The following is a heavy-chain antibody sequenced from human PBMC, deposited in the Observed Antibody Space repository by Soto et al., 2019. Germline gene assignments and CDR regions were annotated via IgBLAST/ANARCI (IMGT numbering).Heavy chain of an antibody. CDR3: TTGVDYGDYTDAFDI. J-gene: IGHJ3*02. V-gene: IGHV3-15*01. Sequence: GESLKISCAASGFTFSNAWMSWVRQAPGKGLEWVGRIKSKTDGGTTDYAAPVKGRFTISRDDSKNTLYLQMNSLKTEDTAVYYCTTGVDYGDYTDAFDIWGQGTMVTVSS. D-gene: IGHD4-17*01. CDR1: GFTFSNAW. CDR2: IKSKTDGGTT.